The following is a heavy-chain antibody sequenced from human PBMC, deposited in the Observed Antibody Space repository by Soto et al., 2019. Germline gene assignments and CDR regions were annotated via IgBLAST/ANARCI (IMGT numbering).Heavy chain of an antibody. CDR1: GVSFNNNG. V-gene: IGHV1-69*01. D-gene: IGHD3-10*01. J-gene: IGHJ6*02. CDR2: VSPPFRTS. CDR3: ARVLYYGSGSYSPYGMDV. Sequence: QAQLVQSGAEVKKPGSSVKVSCKTSGVSFNNNGIGWVRQAPGHGLEWMGGVSPPFRTSNYARKFQGRISITADASTGTVNMELSSLTSEDTAQYYCARVLYYGSGSYSPYGMDVWGQGTTVTVSS.